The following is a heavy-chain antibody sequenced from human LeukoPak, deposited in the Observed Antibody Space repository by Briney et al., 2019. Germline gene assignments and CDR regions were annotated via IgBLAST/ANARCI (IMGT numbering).Heavy chain of an antibody. CDR2: IRYDGSNK. V-gene: IGHV3-30*02. CDR3: AKEAVNDYGDYLTLYYFDY. J-gene: IGHJ4*02. D-gene: IGHD4-17*01. CDR1: GFTFSSYG. Sequence: SGGSLRLSCAASGFTFSSYGMHWVRQAPGKGLEWVAFIRYDGSNKYYADSVKGRFTISRDNSKNTLYLQMNSLRAEDTAVYYCAKEAVNDYGDYLTLYYFDYWGQGTLVTVSS.